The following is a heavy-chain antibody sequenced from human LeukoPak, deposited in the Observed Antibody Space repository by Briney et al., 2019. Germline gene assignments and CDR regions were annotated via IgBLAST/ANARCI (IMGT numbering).Heavy chain of an antibody. CDR1: GYTFTSYG. CDR2: ISAYNGNT. D-gene: IGHD3-22*01. V-gene: IGHV1-18*01. CDR3: ARDRDDSSGYYYLDAFDI. Sequence: ASVKVSCKASGYTFTSYGISWVRQAPGQGLEWMGWISAYNGNTNYAQKLQGRVTMTTDTSTSTAYMELRSLRSDDTAVYYCARDRDDSSGYYYLDAFDIWGQGTMVTVSS. J-gene: IGHJ3*02.